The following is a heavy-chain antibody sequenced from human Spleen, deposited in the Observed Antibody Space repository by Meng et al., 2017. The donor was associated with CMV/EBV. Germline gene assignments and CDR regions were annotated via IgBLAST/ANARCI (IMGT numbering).Heavy chain of an antibody. J-gene: IGHJ4*02. CDR1: GFTFSSYA. CDR3: AKDAVRQYYDSSGYYFDY. CDR2: ISSSGSTI. Sequence: GESLKISCAASGFTFSSYAMSWVRQAPGKGLEWVSYISSSGSTIYYADSVKGRFTISRDSANNSLYLQMNSLRVEDTAVYFCAKDAVRQYYDSSGYYFDYWGLGTLVTVSS. D-gene: IGHD3-22*01. V-gene: IGHV3-48*03.